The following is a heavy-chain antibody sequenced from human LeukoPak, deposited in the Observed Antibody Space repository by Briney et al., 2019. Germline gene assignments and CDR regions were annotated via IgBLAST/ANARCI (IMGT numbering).Heavy chain of an antibody. CDR1: GYSFSDYW. V-gene: IGHV5-51*01. CDR2: IYPGDSDT. Sequence: GESLKISCKGSGYSFSDYWIGWVRQMPGKGLEWMGIIYPGDSDTRYSPSFQGQVTTSADNSISTAYLQWSSLQASDTAMYYCARAPTSLSNPYYFDYWGQGTPVTVSS. CDR3: ARAPTSLSNPYYFDY. D-gene: IGHD2/OR15-2a*01. J-gene: IGHJ4*02.